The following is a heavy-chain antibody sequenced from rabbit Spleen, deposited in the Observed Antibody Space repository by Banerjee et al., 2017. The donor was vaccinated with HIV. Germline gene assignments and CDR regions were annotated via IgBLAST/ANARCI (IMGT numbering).Heavy chain of an antibody. D-gene: IGHD8-1*01. Sequence: EQLEESGGGLVKPEGSLTLTCKASGVSFSDKDVMCWVRQAPGKGLEWIACINIVTGKDVYATWAKGRFTISKTSSTTVTLQMTSLTAADTATYFCARDHVSSGGSYFALWGPGTLVTVS. V-gene: IGHV1S45*01. J-gene: IGHJ4*01. CDR1: GVSFSDKDV. CDR2: INIVTGKD. CDR3: ARDHVSSGGSYFAL.